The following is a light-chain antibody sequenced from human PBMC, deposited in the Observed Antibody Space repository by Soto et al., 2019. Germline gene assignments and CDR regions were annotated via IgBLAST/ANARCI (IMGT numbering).Light chain of an antibody. J-gene: IGKJ4*01. CDR3: QQYDRSPLIT. CDR1: QTVNSNY. CDR2: GAS. V-gene: IGKV3-20*01. Sequence: EIVLTQSPGTLSLSPGERATLSCRASQTVNSNYLAWYQQRAGQAPRLLIYGASTRAADSPDRFSGSGSGTDFTLTISRLEPEDFAGYYCQQYDRSPLITFGGGTKVEIK.